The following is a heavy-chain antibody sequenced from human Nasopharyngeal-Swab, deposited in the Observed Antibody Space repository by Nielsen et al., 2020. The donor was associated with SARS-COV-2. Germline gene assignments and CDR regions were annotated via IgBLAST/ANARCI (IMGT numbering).Heavy chain of an antibody. Sequence: ASVKVSCKASGYTFTSYGISWVRQAPGQELEWMGWISAYNGNTNYAQKLQGRVTMTTDTSTSTAYMELRSLRSDDTAVYYCARIPYCSSTSCYAVRGGNYYYYYGMDVWGQGTTVTVSS. V-gene: IGHV1-18*01. D-gene: IGHD2-2*01. CDR1: GYTFTSYG. CDR3: ARIPYCSSTSCYAVRGGNYYYYYGMDV. CDR2: ISAYNGNT. J-gene: IGHJ6*02.